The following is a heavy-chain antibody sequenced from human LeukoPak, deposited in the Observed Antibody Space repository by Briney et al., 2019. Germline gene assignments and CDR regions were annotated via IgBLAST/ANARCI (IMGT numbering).Heavy chain of an antibody. CDR3: ASDQGFGGLAFAY. CDR2: IYYTESA. D-gene: IGHD3-10*01. CDR1: GVAISSSGGYY. Sequence: SETLSLTCNVSGVAISSSGGYYWSWIRLNPGKGLEWIGHIYYTESAYYNPSLKSRIAMSVDTSRNQVSLKLTAVTAADTAVYYCASDQGFGGLAFAYWGQGAPVTVSS. J-gene: IGHJ4*02. V-gene: IGHV4-31*03.